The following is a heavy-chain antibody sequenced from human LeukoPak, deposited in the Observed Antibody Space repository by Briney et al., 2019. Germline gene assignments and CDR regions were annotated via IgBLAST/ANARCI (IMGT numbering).Heavy chain of an antibody. CDR2: IYYSGST. Sequence: SQTLSLTCTVSGGSISSGGYYWSWIRQHPGKGLEWLGYIYYSGSTYYNPSLKSRVTISVDTPKNQFSLKLSSVTAADTAVYYCARALQQDYYYGMDVWGQGTTVTVSS. CDR1: GGSISSGGYY. J-gene: IGHJ6*02. CDR3: ARALQQDYYYGMDV. D-gene: IGHD4-11*01. V-gene: IGHV4-31*03.